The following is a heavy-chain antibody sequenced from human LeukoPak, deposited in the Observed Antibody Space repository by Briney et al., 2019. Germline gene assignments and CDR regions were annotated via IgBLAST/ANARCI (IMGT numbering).Heavy chain of an antibody. CDR2: MNPNSGNT. CDR1: GYTFTSYD. Sequence: ASVKVSCKASGYTFTSYDINWVRQATGQGLEWMGWMNPNSGNTNYAQKLQGRVTMTTDTSTSTAYMELRSLRSDDTAVYYCARGWHPDVPYFDYWGQGTLVTVSS. D-gene: IGHD3-10*02. CDR3: ARGWHPDVPYFDY. V-gene: IGHV1-18*01. J-gene: IGHJ4*02.